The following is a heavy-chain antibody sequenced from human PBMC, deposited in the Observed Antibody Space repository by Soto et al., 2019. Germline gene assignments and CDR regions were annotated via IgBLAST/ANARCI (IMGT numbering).Heavy chain of an antibody. D-gene: IGHD4-17*01. J-gene: IGHJ3*02. CDR3: ARDRAWDSGEPTGAFDI. CDR1: GYTFTSYG. Sequence: ASVKVSCKASGYTFTSYGISWVRQAPGQGLEWMGWISAYNGNTNYAQKLQGRVTMTTDTSTSTAYMELRSLRSDDTAVYYCARDRAWDSGEPTGAFDIWGQGTMVTVSS. V-gene: IGHV1-18*01. CDR2: ISAYNGNT.